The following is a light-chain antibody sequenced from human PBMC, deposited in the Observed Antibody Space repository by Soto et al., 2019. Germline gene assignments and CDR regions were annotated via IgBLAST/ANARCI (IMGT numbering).Light chain of an antibody. CDR3: CSYAGTYTGV. J-gene: IGLJ1*01. CDR2: DVS. CDR1: SSDVGRYSY. V-gene: IGLV2-11*01. Sequence: QSALTQPRSVSGSPGQSVSISCTGTSSDVGRYSYVSWYQQHPGKAPKLMIYDVSERPSGVPDRFSGSKSGNTASLTISGLQDEDEADYYCCSYAGTYTGVFGTGTKATV.